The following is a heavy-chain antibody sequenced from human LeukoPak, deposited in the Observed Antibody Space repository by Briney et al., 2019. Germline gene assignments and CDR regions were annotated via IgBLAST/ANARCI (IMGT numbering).Heavy chain of an antibody. CDR2: INHSGST. J-gene: IGHJ6*04. D-gene: IGHD3-10*01. Sequence: SETLSLTCAVYGGSFSGYYWSWIRQPPGKGLEWIGEINHSGSTSYNPSLKSRVTISVDTSKNQFSLKLSSVTAADTAVYYCARAPSGLLWFGELSPNYYYGMDVWGKGTTVTVSS. V-gene: IGHV4-34*01. CDR3: ARAPSGLLWFGELSPNYYYGMDV. CDR1: GGSFSGYY.